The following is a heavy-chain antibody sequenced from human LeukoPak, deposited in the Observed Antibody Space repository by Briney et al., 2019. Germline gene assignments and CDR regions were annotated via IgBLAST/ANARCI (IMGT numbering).Heavy chain of an antibody. D-gene: IGHD3-22*01. CDR1: GFTFSSYA. CDR3: AKLPNYYDSSGYFLKGHFDY. Sequence: GGSLRLSCAASGFTFSSYAMSWVRQAPGKGLEWVSAISGSGGSTYYADSVKGRFTISRDNSRNTLYLQMKSLRAEDTAVYYCAKLPNYYDSSGYFLKGHFDYWGQGTLVTVSS. J-gene: IGHJ4*02. CDR2: ISGSGGST. V-gene: IGHV3-23*01.